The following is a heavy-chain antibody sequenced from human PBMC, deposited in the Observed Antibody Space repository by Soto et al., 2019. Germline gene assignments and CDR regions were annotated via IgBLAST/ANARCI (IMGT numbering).Heavy chain of an antibody. V-gene: IGHV4-59*01. J-gene: IGHJ6*02. CDR2: SYYSGST. D-gene: IGHD6-13*01. CDR3: ARDGTSSWSHYYYGMDV. CDR1: GGSISSYY. Sequence: QVQLQESGPGLVKPSETLSLTCTVSGGSISSYYWSWIRQPPGKGLEWIGYSYYSGSTNDNPSLRSRVTISVDTSKNQFSLKLSSVTAADTAVYYCARDGTSSWSHYYYGMDVWGQGTTVTVSS.